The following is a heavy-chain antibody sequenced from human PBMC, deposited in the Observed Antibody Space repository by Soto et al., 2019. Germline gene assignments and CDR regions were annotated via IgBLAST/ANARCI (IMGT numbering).Heavy chain of an antibody. CDR1: GGSISSSSYY. D-gene: IGHD1-26*01. J-gene: IGHJ5*02. V-gene: IGHV4-39*01. Sequence: QLQLQESGPGLVKPSETLSLTCTVSGGSISSSSYYWGWIRQPPGKGLEWIGSIYYSGSTYYNPSLKSRVTISVDTSKNQFSLKLSSVTAADTAVYYCARQRRSAGLYSGSAVDPWGQGTLVTVSS. CDR2: IYYSGST. CDR3: ARQRRSAGLYSGSAVDP.